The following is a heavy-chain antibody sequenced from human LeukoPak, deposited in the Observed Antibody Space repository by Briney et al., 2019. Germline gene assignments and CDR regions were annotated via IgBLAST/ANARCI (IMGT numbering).Heavy chain of an antibody. J-gene: IGHJ6*03. CDR2: ISFSSSYK. Sequence: GGSLRLSCAASGFTFSNYSMNWVRQAPGKGLEWVSSISFSSSYKYYADSVKGRFTISRDNSKNTLYLQMNSLRAEDTAVYYCAKAPDYYYYMDVWGKGTTVTISS. V-gene: IGHV3-21*04. CDR1: GFTFSNYS. CDR3: AKAPDYYYYMDV.